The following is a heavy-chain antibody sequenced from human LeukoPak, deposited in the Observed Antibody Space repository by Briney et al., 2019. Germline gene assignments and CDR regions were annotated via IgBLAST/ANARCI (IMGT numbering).Heavy chain of an antibody. D-gene: IGHD3/OR15-3a*01. Sequence: PSETLSLTCTVSGGSISSNYWGWIRQPPGKGLEWIGYIYYSGSTNYNPSLKSRVTISVDTAKNQVSLNLTSVTAADTAVYYCARQSADFWTDYAKNWFDPWGQGTLVTVSS. CDR3: ARQSADFWTDYAKNWFDP. J-gene: IGHJ5*02. CDR1: GGSISSNY. V-gene: IGHV4-59*01. CDR2: IYYSGST.